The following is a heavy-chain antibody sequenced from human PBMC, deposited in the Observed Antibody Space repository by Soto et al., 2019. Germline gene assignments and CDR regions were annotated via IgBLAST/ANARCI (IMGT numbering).Heavy chain of an antibody. J-gene: IGHJ5*02. V-gene: IGHV4-61*01. Sequence: SETLSLTCTVSGGSVSSGSYYWSWIRQPPGKGLEWIGYIYYSGSTNYNPSLKSRVTISVDTSKNQFSLKLSSVTAADTAVYYCAREGYSSGWPYNWFDPWGQGTLVTVSS. CDR2: IYYSGST. CDR3: AREGYSSGWPYNWFDP. D-gene: IGHD6-19*01. CDR1: GGSVSSGSYY.